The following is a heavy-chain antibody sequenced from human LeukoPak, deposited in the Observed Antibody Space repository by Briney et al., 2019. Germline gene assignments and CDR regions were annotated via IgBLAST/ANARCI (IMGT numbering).Heavy chain of an antibody. CDR1: GITLNNYG. J-gene: IGHJ4*02. Sequence: PGGSLRLSCAVSGITLNNYGMTWVRQAPGKGLEWVSAISTSGGSTYYADSVKGRFTISRDNSKNTLYLQMNSLRAEDTAVYYCAKQSGITMVRGADYWGQGTLVTVSS. D-gene: IGHD3-10*01. CDR3: AKQSGITMVRGADY. CDR2: ISTSGGST. V-gene: IGHV3-23*01.